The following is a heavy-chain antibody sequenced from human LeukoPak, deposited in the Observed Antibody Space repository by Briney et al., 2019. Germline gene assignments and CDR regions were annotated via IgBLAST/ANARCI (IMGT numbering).Heavy chain of an antibody. CDR2: ISSSSSYI. CDR3: ARARFSRTTDY. CDR1: GFTFSSYS. V-gene: IGHV3-21*01. D-gene: IGHD6-13*01. J-gene: IGHJ4*02. Sequence: GGSLRLSCAASGFTFSSYSMNWVRQTPGKGLEWVSSISSSSSYIYYADSVKGRFTISRDNAKNALYLQMNSLRAEDTAVYYCARARFSRTTDYWGQGTLVTVSS.